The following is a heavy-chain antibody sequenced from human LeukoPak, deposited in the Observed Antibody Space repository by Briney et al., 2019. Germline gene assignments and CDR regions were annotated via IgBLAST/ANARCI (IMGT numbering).Heavy chain of an antibody. CDR1: GFTFSDYY. D-gene: IGHD2-15*01. J-gene: IGHJ6*02. V-gene: IGHV3-11*06. CDR2: ISSSSYT. Sequence: GGSLRLSCAASGFTFSDYYMSWIRQAPGKGLEWVSYISSSSYTNYADSVKGRFTISRDNAKNSLYLQMNSLRAEDTAVYYCAREYCSGGSCYSAARDYGMDVWGQGTTVTVSS. CDR3: AREYCSGGSCYSAARDYGMDV.